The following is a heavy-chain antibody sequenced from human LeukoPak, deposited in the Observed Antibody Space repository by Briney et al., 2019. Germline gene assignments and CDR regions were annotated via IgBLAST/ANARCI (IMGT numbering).Heavy chain of an antibody. CDR2: INPNSGGT. CDR1: GYTFTGYY. J-gene: IGHJ4*02. Sequence: GASVKVSCKASGYTFTGYYMHWVRQAPGQGLEWMGWINPNSGGTNYAQKFQGRVTMTRDTSISTAYMELSRLRSDDTAVYYCARDQGDTVYCSSTSCYQIRWGQGTLVTVSS. CDR3: ARDQGDTVYCSSTSCYQIR. V-gene: IGHV1-2*02. D-gene: IGHD2-2*01.